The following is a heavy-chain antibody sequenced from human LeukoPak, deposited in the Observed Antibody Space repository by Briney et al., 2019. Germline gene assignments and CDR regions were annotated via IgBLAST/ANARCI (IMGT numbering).Heavy chain of an antibody. V-gene: IGHV3-7*01. D-gene: IGHD2-2*01. CDR1: GFTFSDYW. J-gene: IGHJ4*02. CDR2: IKQDGSAK. CDR3: ARWRGSTSERSDY. Sequence: GGSLRLSCTAPGFTFSDYWMTRVRQAPGKGLEWVANIKQDGSAKYYVDSVKGRFTISRDNAKNSLYLQMDSLRVEDTATYYCARWRGSTSERSDYWGQGTLVTVSS.